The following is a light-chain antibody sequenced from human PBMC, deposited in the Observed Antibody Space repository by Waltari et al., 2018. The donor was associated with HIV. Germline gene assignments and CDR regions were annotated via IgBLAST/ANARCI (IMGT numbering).Light chain of an antibody. V-gene: IGKV1-5*03. CDR2: RAS. J-gene: IGKJ1*01. Sequence: DIQMTQSLSTLSASMGDRDSITCRASQSISNWLAWYQQKPGQAPKLLIYRASTLESGVPSRFSGSGTGTEFTLTINNLQPDDFATYYCQQYSAFPWTFGQGAKVEIK. CDR1: QSISNW. CDR3: QQYSAFPWT.